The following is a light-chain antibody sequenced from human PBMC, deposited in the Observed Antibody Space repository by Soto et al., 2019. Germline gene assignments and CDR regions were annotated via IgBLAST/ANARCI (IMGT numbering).Light chain of an antibody. CDR3: QQCAGAPWP. Sequence: EMVLTQSQGTLYVSPGERAALSCKASQSVTSSYLAWCQQRFGLAPRLLVFAANRRATGSPDKLTGSGSGTDLKLIISRLEPEDSALYYCQQCAGAPWPFAQGTRVEIK. CDR2: AAN. J-gene: IGKJ1*01. CDR1: QSVTSSY. V-gene: IGKV3-20*01.